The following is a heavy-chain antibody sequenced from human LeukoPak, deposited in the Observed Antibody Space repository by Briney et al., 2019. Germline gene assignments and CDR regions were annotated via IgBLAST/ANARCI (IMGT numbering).Heavy chain of an antibody. J-gene: IGHJ4*02. CDR3: ARRTDYYDSSGYYYNFDY. Sequence: SETLSLTCTVSGGSISSSSYYWGWIRQPPGKGLGWIGSIYYSGSTYYNPSLKSRVTISVDTSKNQFSLKLSSVTAADTAVYYCARRTDYYDSSGYYYNFDYWGQGTLVTVSS. V-gene: IGHV4-39*01. CDR2: IYYSGST. CDR1: GGSISSSSYY. D-gene: IGHD3-22*01.